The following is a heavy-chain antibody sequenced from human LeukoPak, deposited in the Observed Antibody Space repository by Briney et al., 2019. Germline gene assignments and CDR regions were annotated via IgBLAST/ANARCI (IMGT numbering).Heavy chain of an antibody. CDR2: INTDGSIT. V-gene: IGHV3-74*01. Sequence: GGSLRLACAASGFTFSSRWMHWVRQAPGKGPVWVSRINTDGSITTYADSVKGRFTISRDNAKSTLYLQMNSLSAEDTAVYYCARQRAVAANIIDHWGQGTLATVSS. CDR1: GFTFSSRW. J-gene: IGHJ4*02. D-gene: IGHD6-19*01. CDR3: ARQRAVAANIIDH.